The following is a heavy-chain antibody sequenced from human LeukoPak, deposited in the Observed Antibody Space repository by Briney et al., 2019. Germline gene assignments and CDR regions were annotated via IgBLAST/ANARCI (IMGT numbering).Heavy chain of an antibody. J-gene: IGHJ4*02. CDR1: GFTFSSYA. D-gene: IGHD2-15*01. CDR2: ISYDGSNK. CDR3: ARGEVVVVVAATLDY. Sequence: PGRSLRLSCAASGFTFSSYAMHWVRQAPGKGLEWVAVISYDGSNKYYADSVNGRFTISRDNSKNTLYLQMNSLRAEDTAVYYCARGEVVVVVAATLDYWGQGTLVTVSS. V-gene: IGHV3-30*04.